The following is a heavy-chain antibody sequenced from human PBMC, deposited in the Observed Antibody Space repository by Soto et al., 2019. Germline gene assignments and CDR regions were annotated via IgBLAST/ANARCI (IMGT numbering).Heavy chain of an antibody. J-gene: IGHJ6*02. V-gene: IGHV3-21*01. D-gene: IGHD4-17*01. CDR2: IGTSSSYI. Sequence: PGGSLRLSCAASGFTFSSYTMSWVRQPPGRGLEWVSSIGTSSSYIYYADSVKGRFTISRDNAKNSLFLQMNSLRADDTAVYYCARDSVRDYLYYYYGMDVWGQGTTVTVSS. CDR3: ARDSVRDYLYYYYGMDV. CDR1: GFTFSSYT.